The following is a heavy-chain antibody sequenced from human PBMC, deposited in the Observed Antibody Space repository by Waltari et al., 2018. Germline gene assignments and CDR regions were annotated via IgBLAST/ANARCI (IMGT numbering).Heavy chain of an antibody. D-gene: IGHD3-10*01. CDR1: GYSFTSYW. J-gene: IGHJ6*02. CDR3: ARLSARYNNQSKYRKSTDYYYGMDV. CDR2: IYPGYSDT. V-gene: IGHV5-51*03. Sequence: EVQLVQSGAEVKKPGESLKISCKGSGYSFTSYWIGWVRQMPGKGLEWMGIIYPGYSDTRYSPSFQGKVTISADKSISTAYLQWSSRKASDTAMYYCARLSARYNNQSKYRKSTDYYYGMDVWGQGTTVTVSS.